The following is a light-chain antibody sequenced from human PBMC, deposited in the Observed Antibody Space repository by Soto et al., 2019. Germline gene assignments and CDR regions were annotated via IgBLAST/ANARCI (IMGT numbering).Light chain of an antibody. J-gene: IGKJ3*01. CDR3: QQYVGSPT. V-gene: IGKV3-20*01. CDR2: GAS. Sequence: EIVLTQSPGTLSLSPGERATPSCRASQSLAGNYLAWYQQKPGQAPRLLISGASSRATGIPDRFSGSGSGTDFTLTFSRLEPEDFAVYYCQQYVGSPTFGPGTKVDIK. CDR1: QSLAGNY.